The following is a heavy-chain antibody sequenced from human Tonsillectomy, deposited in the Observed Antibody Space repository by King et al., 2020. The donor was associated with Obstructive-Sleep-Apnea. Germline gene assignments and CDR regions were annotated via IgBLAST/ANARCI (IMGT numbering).Heavy chain of an antibody. Sequence: VQLVESGAEVKKPGSSVKVSCKAYGGTFNSNSFIWVRQAPGQGLAWMGEIIPLFRTTNYAQKFQGRVTMTADKSTATVYLELSSLSSEDTAVYFCARVHFTSASCYDSYGMDVWGQGTTVTVSS. D-gene: IGHD2-8*01. V-gene: IGHV1-69*06. CDR2: IIPLFRTT. J-gene: IGHJ6*02. CDR3: ARVHFTSASCYDSYGMDV. CDR1: GGTFNSNS.